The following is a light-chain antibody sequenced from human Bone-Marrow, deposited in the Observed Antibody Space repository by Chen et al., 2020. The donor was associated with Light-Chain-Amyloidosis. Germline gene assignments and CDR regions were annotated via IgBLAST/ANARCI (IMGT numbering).Light chain of an antibody. CDR1: SSDFGGDNH. CDR3: SSYTITNTRV. V-gene: IGLV2-14*01. Sequence: QTALTQPASVAGSPGQAITISCTGTSSDFGGDNHVSWYQQHPDNAPKLMIYEVTNRPSWVPDRFSGSKSDNTASLTISGLQTEDEADYFCSSYTITNTRVFRSGTRVTVL. J-gene: IGLJ1*01. CDR2: EVT.